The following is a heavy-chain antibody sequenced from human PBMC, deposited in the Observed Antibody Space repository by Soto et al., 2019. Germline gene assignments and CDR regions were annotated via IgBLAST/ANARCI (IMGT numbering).Heavy chain of an antibody. CDR3: ARARATIAAAAIFDC. CDR2: VSSTGST. V-gene: IGHV4-4*08. CDR1: GASITQYD. Sequence: SETLALTCTVSGASITQYDWNWIRQSPGKGLEWIVSVSSTGSTVFNPSLTSRLTVSLDTSKNQFSLTLTSVTAADTAVYYCARARATIAAAAIFDCWGQGTLVTVSS. D-gene: IGHD6-13*01. J-gene: IGHJ4*02.